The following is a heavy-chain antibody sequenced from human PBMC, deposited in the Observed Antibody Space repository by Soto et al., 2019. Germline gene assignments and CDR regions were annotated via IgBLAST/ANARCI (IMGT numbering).Heavy chain of an antibody. CDR1: GFTFSDYY. J-gene: IGHJ4*02. Sequence: GGSLRLSCAASGFTFSDYYMSWIRQAPGKGLEWISYISSSGGTIYYADSVKGRFTISRVNAKNSLYLQMNSLRAEDTAVYYCARSGYSGYGLVDFWGQGTLVTVSS. D-gene: IGHD5-12*01. CDR2: ISSSGGTI. V-gene: IGHV3-11*01. CDR3: ARSGYSGYGLVDF.